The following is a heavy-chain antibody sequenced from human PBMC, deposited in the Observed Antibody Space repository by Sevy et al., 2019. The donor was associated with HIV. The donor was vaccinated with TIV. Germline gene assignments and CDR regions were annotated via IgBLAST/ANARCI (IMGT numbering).Heavy chain of an antibody. V-gene: IGHV3-66*01. J-gene: IGHJ4*02. Sequence: GGCLRLSCAASGFSVSDNDMNWVRQAPGKGLEWVSLMYHGGSILYADSVRGRFITSRDKSKNTLYLQMNSLRGEDTAVYYCARFSGLLRDFWGQGTLVTVSS. CDR1: GFSVSDND. CDR3: ARFSGLLRDF. D-gene: IGHD2-21*02. CDR2: MYHGGSI.